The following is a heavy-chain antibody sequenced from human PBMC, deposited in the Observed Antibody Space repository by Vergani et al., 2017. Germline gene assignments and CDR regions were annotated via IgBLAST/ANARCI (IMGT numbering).Heavy chain of an antibody. Sequence: EVQLVESGGGLVKPGGSLRLSCAASGFTFSSYSMNWVRQAPGKGLEWVANIKQDGSEKYYVDSVKGRFTISRDNAKNSLYLQMNSLRAEDTAVYYCASLVIAGSPAPMDVWGKGTTVTVSS. J-gene: IGHJ6*03. V-gene: IGHV3-7*01. D-gene: IGHD4-23*01. CDR1: GFTFSSYS. CDR2: IKQDGSEK. CDR3: ASLVIAGSPAPMDV.